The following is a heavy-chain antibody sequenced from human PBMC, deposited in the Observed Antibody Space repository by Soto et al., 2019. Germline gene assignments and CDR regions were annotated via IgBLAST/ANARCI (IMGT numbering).Heavy chain of an antibody. CDR1: GFTFSSYA. J-gene: IGHJ4*02. Sequence: QVQLVESGRGVVQPGRSLRLSCAASGFTFSSYAMHWVRQAPGKGLEWVAVISYDGSNKYYADSVKGRFTISRDNSKNTLYLQMNSLRAEDTAVYYCARAGGYYYDSSGPTGDYWGQGTLVTVSS. CDR3: ARAGGYYYDSSGPTGDY. V-gene: IGHV3-30-3*01. D-gene: IGHD3-22*01. CDR2: ISYDGSNK.